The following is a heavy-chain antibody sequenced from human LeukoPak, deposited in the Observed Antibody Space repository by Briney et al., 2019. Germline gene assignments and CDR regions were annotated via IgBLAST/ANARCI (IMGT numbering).Heavy chain of an antibody. Sequence: PGGSLRLSCAASGFTFSSYSMNWVRQAPGRGLEWVSYISSSSSTIYYADSVKGRFTISRDNAKNSLYLQMNSLRAEDTAVYYCARNYWHSSGLDAFDIWGQGTMVTVSS. CDR1: GFTFSSYS. J-gene: IGHJ3*02. V-gene: IGHV3-48*04. CDR3: ARNYWHSSGLDAFDI. D-gene: IGHD6-25*01. CDR2: ISSSSSTI.